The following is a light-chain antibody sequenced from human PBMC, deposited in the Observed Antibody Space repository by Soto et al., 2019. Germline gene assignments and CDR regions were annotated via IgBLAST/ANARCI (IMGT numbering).Light chain of an antibody. CDR2: VAS. CDR3: HQYGSSPPLT. J-gene: IGKJ4*01. CDR1: QSVSSSY. V-gene: IGKV3-20*01. Sequence: ETVLTQSPGTLSLSPGERATLSCRASQSVSSSYLAWYQQKPGQAPRLLISVASSRATGIPDRFSGSESGTDFTLTISRLEPEDFAVYYCHQYGSSPPLTFGGVTKLEIK.